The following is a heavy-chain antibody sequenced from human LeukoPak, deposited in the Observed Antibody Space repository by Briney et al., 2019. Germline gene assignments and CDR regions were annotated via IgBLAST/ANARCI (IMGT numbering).Heavy chain of an antibody. Sequence: GASVKVSCKASGYTFTSYDINWVRQATGQGLEWMGWMNPNSGNTGYAQKLQGRVTMTRNTSISTAYMELSSLRSEDTAVYYCARPGDDDFWSGYGSWFDPWGQGTLVTVSS. J-gene: IGHJ5*02. CDR3: ARPGDDDFWSGYGSWFDP. CDR1: GYTFTSYD. CDR2: MNPNSGNT. D-gene: IGHD3-3*01. V-gene: IGHV1-8*01.